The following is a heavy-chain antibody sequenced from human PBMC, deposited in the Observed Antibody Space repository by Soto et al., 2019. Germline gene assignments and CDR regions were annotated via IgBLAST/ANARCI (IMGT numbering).Heavy chain of an antibody. CDR2: MSSDGRNL. V-gene: IGHV3-30*04. Sequence: LSLTCTVSGSSINSSSYSMHWVRQAPGKGLEWVAVMSSDGRNLYYADSVKGRFSISRDNSRNTLFLHMSSLRGEDTAVYYCARDQEAIAGPFDSWGQGTQVTVSS. CDR3: ARDQEAIAGPFDS. D-gene: IGHD6-19*01. J-gene: IGHJ4*02. CDR1: GSSINSSSYS.